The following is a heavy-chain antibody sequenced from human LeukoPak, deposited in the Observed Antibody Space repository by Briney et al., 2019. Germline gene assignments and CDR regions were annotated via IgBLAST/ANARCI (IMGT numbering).Heavy chain of an antibody. CDR2: IIDSGSST. CDR3: AKGSPGSYDY. CDR1: GFTFNSYA. J-gene: IGHJ4*02. V-gene: IGHV3-23*01. D-gene: IGHD1-26*01. Sequence: GGSLRLSCAASGFTFNSYAMTWVRQAPEKGLEWVSSIIDSGSSTYYGDSVKGRFTISRDNSKNTLYLQMNSLRAEDTAVYYCAKGSPGSYDYWGQGTLVTASS.